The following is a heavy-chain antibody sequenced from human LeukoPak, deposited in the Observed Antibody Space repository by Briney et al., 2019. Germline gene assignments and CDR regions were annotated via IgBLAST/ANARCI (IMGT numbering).Heavy chain of an antibody. V-gene: IGHV5-51*01. CDR2: IYPGDSDT. J-gene: IGHJ3*02. CDR3: ARLSGYCSSTSCYTPDAFDI. CDR1: GYSFTSYW. D-gene: IGHD2-2*02. Sequence: GESLKISCKGSGYSFTSYWIGWVRQMPGKGLEWMGIIYPGDSDTRYSPSFQGQVTISADKSISTAYLQWSSLKASDTAMYYCARLSGYCSSTSCYTPDAFDIWGQGTLVTVSS.